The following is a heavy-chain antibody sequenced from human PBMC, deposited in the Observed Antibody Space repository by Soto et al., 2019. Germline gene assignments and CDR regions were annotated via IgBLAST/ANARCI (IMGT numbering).Heavy chain of an antibody. CDR3: TTSKQLTPDFWSGYSDYYGMDV. Sequence: GGSLRLSCAASGFTFSNAWMNWVRQAPGKGLEWVGRIKSKTDGGTTDYAAPVKGRFTISRDDSKNTLYLQMNSLKTEDTAVYYCTTSKQLTPDFWSGYSDYYGMDVWGQGTTVTVSS. CDR2: IKSKTDGGTT. J-gene: IGHJ6*02. CDR1: GFTFSNAW. V-gene: IGHV3-15*07. D-gene: IGHD3-3*01.